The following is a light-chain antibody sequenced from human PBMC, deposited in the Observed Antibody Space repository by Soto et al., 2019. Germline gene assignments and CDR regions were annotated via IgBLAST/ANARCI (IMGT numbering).Light chain of an antibody. CDR3: SAYAGSRV. CDR1: SSDVGAYNY. V-gene: IGLV2-8*01. CDR2: EVN. J-gene: IGLJ3*02. Sequence: QSAPTQPPSASGSPGQSVTISCTGTSSDVGAYNYVSWYQQHPGKAPKLIIFEVNKRPSVVPDRFSGSKSGNTASLTVSGLQAEDEADYYCSAYAGSRVFGGGTQLTVL.